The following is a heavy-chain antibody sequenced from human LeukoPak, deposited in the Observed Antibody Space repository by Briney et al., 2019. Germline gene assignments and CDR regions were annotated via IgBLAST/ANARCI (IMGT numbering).Heavy chain of an antibody. J-gene: IGHJ4*02. D-gene: IGHD6-13*01. Sequence: GGSLRLSCAPSGFTFSSYAMSWVRQAPGKGLEWVSAISGSGGTTYYADSVKGRITISRDNSKNALYLEMNSLRAEDTAIYYCAKGADSSSLDWGQGTLVTVSS. CDR2: ISGSGGTT. V-gene: IGHV3-23*01. CDR1: GFTFSSYA. CDR3: AKGADSSSLD.